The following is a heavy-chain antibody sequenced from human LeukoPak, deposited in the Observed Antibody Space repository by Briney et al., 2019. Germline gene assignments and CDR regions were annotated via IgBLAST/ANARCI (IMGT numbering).Heavy chain of an antibody. J-gene: IGHJ4*02. Sequence: PGGSLRLSCAASGFTVSSNYMTWVRQAPGKGLEYVSAISSNGGTIYYADSVKGRFTISRDSSKSTLYLQLSSLRAEDTAVYYCVKGSEAYCDSKSDYWGQGTLVTVSS. D-gene: IGHD3-22*01. CDR2: ISSNGGTI. CDR3: VKGSEAYCDSKSDY. CDR1: GFTVSSNY. V-gene: IGHV3-64D*09.